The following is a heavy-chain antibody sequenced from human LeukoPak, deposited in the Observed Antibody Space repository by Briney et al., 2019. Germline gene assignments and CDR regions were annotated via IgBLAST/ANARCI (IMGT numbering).Heavy chain of an antibody. CDR2: ISYDGSNK. D-gene: IGHD3-22*01. Sequence: GGSLRLSCAASGFTFSSYAMHWVRQAPGKGLEWVAVISYDGSNKYYADSVKGRFTISRDNSKNTLYLQMNSLRAEDTAVYYCAKGFSTYYYDSSGYYEYWGQGTLVTVSS. V-gene: IGHV3-30*04. CDR1: GFTFSSYA. J-gene: IGHJ4*02. CDR3: AKGFSTYYYDSSGYYEY.